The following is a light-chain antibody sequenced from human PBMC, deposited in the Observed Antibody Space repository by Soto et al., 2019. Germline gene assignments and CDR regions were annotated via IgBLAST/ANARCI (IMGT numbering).Light chain of an antibody. J-gene: IGKJ5*01. Sequence: AIRIPPSPSSLSASTVASVTITCRASQGISSYLAWYQQKPGKAPKLLIYAASTLQSGVPSRFSGSGSGTDFTLTISCLKSEECATDEGQESYGSLPTVGQGTRLEIK. CDR2: AAS. V-gene: IGKV1-8*01. CDR1: QGISSY. CDR3: QESYGSLPT.